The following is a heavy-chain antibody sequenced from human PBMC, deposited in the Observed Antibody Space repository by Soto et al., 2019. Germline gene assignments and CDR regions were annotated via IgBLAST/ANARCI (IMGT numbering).Heavy chain of an antibody. Sequence: QVQLQESGRGLVKPSGTLSLTCAVSSGSISSSDWWSWVRQPPGKGLEWIGEIYHSGNTNYNPSLKSRVTISVDKSKNQFSLKLSSVTAADTALYYCARRRITMIVVVFDAFDIWAQGTMVTVSS. CDR3: ARRRITMIVVVFDAFDI. V-gene: IGHV4-4*02. CDR2: IYHSGNT. CDR1: SGSISSSDW. D-gene: IGHD3-22*01. J-gene: IGHJ3*02.